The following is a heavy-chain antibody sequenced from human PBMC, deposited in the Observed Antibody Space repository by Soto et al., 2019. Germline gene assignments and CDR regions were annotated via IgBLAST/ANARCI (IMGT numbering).Heavy chain of an antibody. CDR2: IIPMYGPA. J-gene: IGHJ5*02. Sequence: QVPLVQSGAEVKKPGSSVTVSCKASGGTFSSYAIHWVRQAPGQGLEWMGGIIPMYGPAKYAQRFQGRVTITADESTTTVYMELSRLTPQDTDVYYCTRVTPMVLGVINNGLHPWGHGTLVTVPS. V-gene: IGHV1-69*01. CDR1: GGTFSSYA. D-gene: IGHD3-10*01. CDR3: TRVTPMVLGVINNGLHP.